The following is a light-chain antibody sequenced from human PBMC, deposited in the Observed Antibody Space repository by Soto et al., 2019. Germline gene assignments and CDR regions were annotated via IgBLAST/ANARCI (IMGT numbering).Light chain of an antibody. V-gene: IGLV2-23*01. J-gene: IGLJ2*01. Sequence: QSALTQPASVSGSPGQSINISCTGINSDVGSHILVSWYQQYSGQVPKVIIYEDTKRPSGVSHRFSGSKSDNTASLTISGLQPDDEADYYCCSYVTYSPSLGFGGGTKVTV. CDR3: CSYVTYSPSLG. CDR1: NSDVGSHIL. CDR2: EDT.